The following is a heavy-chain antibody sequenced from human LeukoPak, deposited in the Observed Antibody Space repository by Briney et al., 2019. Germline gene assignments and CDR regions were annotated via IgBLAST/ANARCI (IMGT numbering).Heavy chain of an antibody. D-gene: IGHD3-3*01. CDR1: GGSFSGYY. CDR2: INHSGST. J-gene: IGHJ4*02. CDR3: ARGGGAITILGVVIITGKYYFDY. V-gene: IGHV4-34*01. Sequence: SETLSLTCAVYGGSFSGYYWSWIRQPPGKGLEWIGEINHSGSTNYNPSLKSRVTISVDTSKNQFSLKLSSVTAADTAVYYCARGGGAITILGVVIITGKYYFDYWGQGTLVTVSS.